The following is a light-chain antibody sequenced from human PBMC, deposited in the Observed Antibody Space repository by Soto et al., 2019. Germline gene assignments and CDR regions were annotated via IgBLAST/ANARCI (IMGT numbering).Light chain of an antibody. Sequence: QSALTQPASVSGSPGQSITISCTGTRSDVGGYNSVSWLQQNPGKAPKLMIYDVSNRPSGVSDRFSASKSGSTASLTISGLQPEDEGDYYCSSYTSSSTLVFGGGTQLTVL. J-gene: IGLJ3*02. CDR2: DVS. CDR3: SSYTSSSTLV. CDR1: RSDVGGYNS. V-gene: IGLV2-14*01.